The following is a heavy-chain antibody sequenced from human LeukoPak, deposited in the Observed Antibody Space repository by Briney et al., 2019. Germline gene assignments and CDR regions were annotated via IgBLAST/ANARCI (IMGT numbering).Heavy chain of an antibody. CDR3: ARDSMYNVNCAGC. Sequence: GGSLILSCSAYGFFFCSDWIEWVRQAPGRGVALVSRINTDGSITSYAHWVKGRFTIYRDNARNSLYLQMNSRRDGDTSVCYSARDSMYNVNCAGCWGQRTLVTVSS. V-gene: IGHV3-74*01. CDR1: GFFFCSDW. D-gene: IGHD1-14*01. CDR2: INTDGSIT. J-gene: IGHJ4*02.